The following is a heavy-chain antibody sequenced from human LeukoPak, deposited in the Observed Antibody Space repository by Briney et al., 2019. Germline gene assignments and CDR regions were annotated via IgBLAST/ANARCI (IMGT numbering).Heavy chain of an antibody. D-gene: IGHD3-22*01. CDR1: GFTLSSYS. CDR3: ASIYGSGYLSY. CDR2: ISSSSSYI. J-gene: IGHJ4*02. Sequence: GGSLRLSCAASGFTLSSYSMHWVRQAPGKGLEWVSSISSSSSYIYYADSMKGRFTISRDNAKNSLYLQMNSLRAEDTAVYYCASIYGSGYLSYWGQGTLVTVSS. V-gene: IGHV3-21*01.